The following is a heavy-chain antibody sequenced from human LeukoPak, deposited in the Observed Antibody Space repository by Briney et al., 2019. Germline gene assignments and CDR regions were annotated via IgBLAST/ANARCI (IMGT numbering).Heavy chain of an antibody. CDR1: GFTFSSYW. V-gene: IGHV3-7*01. Sequence: GGSLILSCAASGFTFSSYWMNWVRQPPGKGLEWVANIKRDGSEKYYVHSVKGRFTISRDNAKNSLYLQMNSLRAEDTAVYYCARDPSRGYTYGYGDYWGQGTLVTVSS. CDR2: IKRDGSEK. D-gene: IGHD5-18*01. J-gene: IGHJ4*02. CDR3: ARDPSRGYTYGYGDY.